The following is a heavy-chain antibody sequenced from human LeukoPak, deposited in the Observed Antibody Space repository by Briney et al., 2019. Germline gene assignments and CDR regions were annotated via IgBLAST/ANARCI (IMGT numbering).Heavy chain of an antibody. D-gene: IGHD3-22*01. J-gene: IGHJ4*02. Sequence: ASVKVSCKASGYTFTGYYMHWVRHAPGQGLEWMGWINPNSGGTNYAQKFQGRVTMTRDTSISTAYMELSRLRSDDTAVYYCARDEGTYYYDSSGYYYNYWGQGTLVTVSS. CDR2: INPNSGGT. V-gene: IGHV1-2*02. CDR1: GYTFTGYY. CDR3: ARDEGTYYYDSSGYYYNY.